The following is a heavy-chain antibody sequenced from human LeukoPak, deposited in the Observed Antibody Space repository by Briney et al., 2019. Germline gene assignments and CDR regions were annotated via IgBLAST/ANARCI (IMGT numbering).Heavy chain of an antibody. V-gene: IGHV3-48*02. Sequence: GGSLRLSCAASGFTFSSYSMNWVRQAPGKGLEWVSYISTGSSTTYYADSVEGRFTISRDNVENSLYLQMNSLRDEDTAVYYCARVGAGYSVNYFDYWGQGTLVTVSS. CDR3: ARVGAGYSVNYFDY. D-gene: IGHD4-23*01. J-gene: IGHJ4*02. CDR1: GFTFSSYS. CDR2: ISTGSSTT.